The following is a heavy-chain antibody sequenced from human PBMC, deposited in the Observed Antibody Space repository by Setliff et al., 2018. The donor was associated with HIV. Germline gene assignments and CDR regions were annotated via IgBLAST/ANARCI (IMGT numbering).Heavy chain of an antibody. V-gene: IGHV4-59*12. CDR2: AHYSGTT. CDR3: ARESTDSSGYYRGYFDY. D-gene: IGHD6-19*01. J-gene: IGHJ4*02. CDR1: GGSIRSYY. Sequence: PSETLSLTCTVSGGSIRSYYWSWIRQPPGKGLEWLGHAHYSGTTYYNPSLKSRVTISVDTSKNQFSLKLSSVTAADTAVYYCARESTDSSGYYRGYFDYWGQGTLVTVSS.